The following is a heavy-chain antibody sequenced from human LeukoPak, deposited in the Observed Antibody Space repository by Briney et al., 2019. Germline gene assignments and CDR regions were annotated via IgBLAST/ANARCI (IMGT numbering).Heavy chain of an antibody. Sequence: GGSLRLSCAASGFTFSSYAMHWVRQAPGKGLEWVAVISYDGSNKYYADSVKGRFTISRDNSKNTLYLQMNSLRAEDTAVYYCARRKVPAASPDWYFDLWGRGTLVTVSS. D-gene: IGHD2-2*01. CDR2: ISYDGSNK. CDR1: GFTFSSYA. CDR3: ARRKVPAASPDWYFDL. V-gene: IGHV3-30*04. J-gene: IGHJ2*01.